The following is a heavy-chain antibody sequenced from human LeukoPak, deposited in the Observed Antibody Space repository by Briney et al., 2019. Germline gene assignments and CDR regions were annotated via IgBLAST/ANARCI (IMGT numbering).Heavy chain of an antibody. V-gene: IGHV4-39*07. J-gene: IGHJ6*03. D-gene: IGHD6-13*01. CDR1: GGSISSSSYY. Sequence: PSETLSLTCTVSGGSISSSSYYWGWIRQPPGKGLEWIGSIYYSGSTNYNPSLKSRVTISVDTSKNQFSLKLSSVTAADTAVYYCARVYSSSWKYYYYYYYMDVWGKGTTVTVSS. CDR3: ARVYSSSWKYYYYYYYMDV. CDR2: IYYSGST.